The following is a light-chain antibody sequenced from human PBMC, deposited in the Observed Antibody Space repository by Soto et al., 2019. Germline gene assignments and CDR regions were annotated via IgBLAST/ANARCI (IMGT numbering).Light chain of an antibody. CDR2: KTD. CDR3: ASWDDSLNGVV. J-gene: IGLJ3*02. Sequence: QSVLTQPPSASGTPGQRVTISCSGSHSNIGTKAVKWFQQVPGAAPKSLIYKTDQRPSGVPDRFSGSKSGTSASLAISGLQPEDEAYYYCASWDDSLNGVVFGEGTQLTVL. V-gene: IGLV1-44*01. CDR1: HSNIGTKA.